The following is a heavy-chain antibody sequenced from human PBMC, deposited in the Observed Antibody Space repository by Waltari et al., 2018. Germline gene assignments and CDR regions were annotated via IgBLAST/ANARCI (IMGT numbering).Heavy chain of an antibody. V-gene: IGHV4-38-2*01. J-gene: IGHJ4*02. CDR1: GQSISSTYY. CDR3: AAYLPDWGRGRDY. CDR2: IYHSGST. Sequence: QVQLQESGPGLVKPSETLSLTCAVSGQSISSTYYWGWIRQSPGKGLEWIANIYHSGSTYYNPSLKSRVTISLDTSKNRFSLNLRSVTAADTAVYYCAAYLPDWGRGRDYWGQGTLVTVSS. D-gene: IGHD7-27*01.